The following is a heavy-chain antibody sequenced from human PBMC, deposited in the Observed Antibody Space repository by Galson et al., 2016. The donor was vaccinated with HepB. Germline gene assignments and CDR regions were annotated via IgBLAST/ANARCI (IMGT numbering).Heavy chain of an antibody. Sequence: SVKVSCKASGYIFTKYYMHWVRQAPGQGLEWMGIINPRGDSITYAQRFQGRVTMTRDTSTSTLYLELNSLSSEDTAVYYCARSWELYCMSINCYATNQYYGMDVWGQGTTVIVSS. J-gene: IGHJ6*02. CDR1: GYIFTKYY. CDR2: INPRGDSI. D-gene: IGHD2/OR15-2a*01. CDR3: ARSWELYCMSINCYATNQYYGMDV. V-gene: IGHV1-46*01.